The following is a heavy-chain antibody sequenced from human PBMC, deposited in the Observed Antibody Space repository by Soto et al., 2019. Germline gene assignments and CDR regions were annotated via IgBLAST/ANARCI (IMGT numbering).Heavy chain of an antibody. J-gene: IGHJ5*02. V-gene: IGHV4-39*01. D-gene: IGHD5-12*01. Sequence: PSETLSLTCTVSGGSISSSSYYWGWIRQPPGKGLEWIGSIYYSGSTYYNPSLKSRVTISVDTSKNQFSLKLSSVTADDTAVYYCLSGNWPSSTWGQGTLVTVSS. CDR1: GGSISSSSYY. CDR2: IYYSGST. CDR3: LSGNWPSST.